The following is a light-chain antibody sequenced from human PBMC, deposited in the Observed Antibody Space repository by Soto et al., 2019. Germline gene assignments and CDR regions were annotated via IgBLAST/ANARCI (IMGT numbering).Light chain of an antibody. J-gene: IGKJ5*01. CDR3: QQSYSAPIT. CDR2: SAS. V-gene: IGKV1-39*01. CDR1: QTISIF. Sequence: DIRMTQSPASLSASVGDRVTITSNASQTISIFLNWYQQKPGKAPNVLISSASILQSGVPSRFTGSGYGTDFNLTISSLQTEDFATYYCQQSYSAPITFGQGTRLEIK.